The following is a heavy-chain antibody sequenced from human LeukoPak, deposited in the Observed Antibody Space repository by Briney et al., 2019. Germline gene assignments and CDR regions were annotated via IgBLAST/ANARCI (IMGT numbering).Heavy chain of an antibody. Sequence: GGSLRLSCAASGFTFDDYAMHWVRQAPGKGLEWVSGISWNSGSIGYADSVKGRFTISRDNAKNSLYLQMNSLRAEDTALYYCAKDRQWLASYMDVWGKGTTVTISS. CDR1: GFTFDDYA. J-gene: IGHJ6*03. D-gene: IGHD6-19*01. CDR2: ISWNSGSI. V-gene: IGHV3-9*01. CDR3: AKDRQWLASYMDV.